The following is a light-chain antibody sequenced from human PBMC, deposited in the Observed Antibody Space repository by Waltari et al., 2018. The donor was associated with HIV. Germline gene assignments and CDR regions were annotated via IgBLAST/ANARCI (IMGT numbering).Light chain of an antibody. J-gene: IGKJ4*01. V-gene: IGKV3-15*01. CDR3: QQYSNWPLT. CDR2: RAS. Sequence: EIVMAHSPATLSVSAGETATVPCRASQSVSRWLAWYQQKPGQAPRLLIYRASNREDGIAARFSGSGSGTEFTLTISSLQSEDLAVYYCQQYSNWPLTFGGGTKVEIK. CDR1: QSVSRW.